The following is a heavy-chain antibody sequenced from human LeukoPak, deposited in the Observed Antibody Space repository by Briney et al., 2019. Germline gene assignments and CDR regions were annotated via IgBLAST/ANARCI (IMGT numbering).Heavy chain of an antibody. V-gene: IGHV1-69*04. CDR2: IIPILGIA. D-gene: IGHD3-10*01. Sequence: GASVKVSCKASGGTFCSYAISWVRQAPGQGLEWMGRIIPILGIANYAQKFQGRVTITADKSTSTAYMELSSLRSEDTAVYYCATTVWFGEGDYWGQGTLVTVSS. CDR3: ATTVWFGEGDY. CDR1: GGTFCSYA. J-gene: IGHJ4*02.